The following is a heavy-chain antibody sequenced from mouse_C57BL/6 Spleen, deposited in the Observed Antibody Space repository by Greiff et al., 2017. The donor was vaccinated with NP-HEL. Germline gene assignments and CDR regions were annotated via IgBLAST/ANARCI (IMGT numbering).Heavy chain of an antibody. Sequence: QVQLQQPGAELVMPGASVKLSCKASGYTFTSYWMHWVKQRPGQGLEWIGEIDPSDGYTNYNQKLKGKATLTVDKSSSTAYMQLSSLTSEDSAVYYCARGGGSSSRYFDVWGTGTTVTVSS. J-gene: IGHJ1*03. CDR3: ARGGGSSSRYFDV. V-gene: IGHV1-69*01. CDR2: IDPSDGYT. D-gene: IGHD1-1*01. CDR1: GYTFTSYW.